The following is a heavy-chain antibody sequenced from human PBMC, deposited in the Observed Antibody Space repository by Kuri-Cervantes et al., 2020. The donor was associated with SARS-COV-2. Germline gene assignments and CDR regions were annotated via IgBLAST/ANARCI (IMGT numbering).Heavy chain of an antibody. CDR1: GYTFTGYY. D-gene: IGHD4-23*01. Sequence: ASVKVSCKASGYTFTGYYMHWVRQAPGQGLEWMGWINPNSGGTNYAQKFQGRVTMTRDTSISTAYMELSGLRSEDTAVYYCASFYGGNSGDAFDIWGQGTMVTVSS. CDR3: ASFYGGNSGDAFDI. V-gene: IGHV1-2*02. J-gene: IGHJ3*02. CDR2: INPNSGGT.